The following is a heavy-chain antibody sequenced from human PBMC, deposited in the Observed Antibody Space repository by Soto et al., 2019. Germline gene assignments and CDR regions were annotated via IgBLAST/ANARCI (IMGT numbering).Heavy chain of an antibody. J-gene: IGHJ5*02. CDR2: ISSNGGST. CDR3: VKALDRYYYDSSVGP. V-gene: IGHV3-64D*08. CDR1: GFTFSSYA. Sequence: GGSLRLSCSASGFTFSSYAMHWVRQAPGRGLEYVSAISSNGGSTYYADSVKGRFTISRDNSKNTLYLQMSSLRAEDTAVYYCVKALDRYYYDSSVGPWGQGTLVTVSS. D-gene: IGHD3-22*01.